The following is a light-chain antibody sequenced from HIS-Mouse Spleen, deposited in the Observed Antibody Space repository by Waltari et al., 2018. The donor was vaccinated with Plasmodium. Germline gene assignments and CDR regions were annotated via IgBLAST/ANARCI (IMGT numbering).Light chain of an antibody. CDR1: PSVSSY. CDR3: QQRSNWPPYT. Sequence: EIVLTHSPATLSLSPGARATLSCRASPSVSSYLAWYQQKPGQAPRLRIYDASNRATGIPARFSGSGSGTDFTLTISSLEPEDFAVYYCQQRSNWPPYTFGQGTKLEIK. CDR2: DAS. J-gene: IGKJ2*01. V-gene: IGKV3-11*01.